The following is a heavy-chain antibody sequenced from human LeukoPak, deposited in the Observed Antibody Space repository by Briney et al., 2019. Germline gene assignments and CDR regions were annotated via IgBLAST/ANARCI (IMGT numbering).Heavy chain of an antibody. V-gene: IGHV1-46*01. D-gene: IGHD2-15*01. CDR3: ATDGGGTDAFDI. CDR1: GYTFTSYY. Sequence: ASVKVSCKASGYTFTSYYMHWVRQAPGQGLEWMGIINPSGGSTSYAQKFQGRVTMTRDTSTSTVYMELSSLRSEDTVVYYCATDGGGTDAFDIWGQGTMVTVSS. J-gene: IGHJ3*02. CDR2: INPSGGST.